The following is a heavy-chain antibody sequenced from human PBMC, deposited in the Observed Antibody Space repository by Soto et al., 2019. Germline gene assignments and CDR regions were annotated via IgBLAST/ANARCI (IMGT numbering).Heavy chain of an antibody. V-gene: IGHV4-39*01. J-gene: IGHJ5*02. CDR3: SRRAPEGFDP. Sequence: NPSETLSLTCAVSGGPIGTSAYYWGWIRQAPGKGLEWIGSINHSGNTYLSPSLKDRVTMSVDTSKNSFSLKLRSATAADTGLYYCSRRAPEGFDPWGQGTLVTVSS. CDR2: INHSGNT. CDR1: GGPIGTSAYY.